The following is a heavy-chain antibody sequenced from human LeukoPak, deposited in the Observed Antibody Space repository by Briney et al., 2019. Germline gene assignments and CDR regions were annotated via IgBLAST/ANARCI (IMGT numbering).Heavy chain of an antibody. CDR3: VSKLVGQDAFDI. CDR2: ISSSSSYI. V-gene: IGHV3-21*01. D-gene: IGHD1-26*01. CDR1: GFTFSSYS. J-gene: IGHJ3*02. Sequence: GGSLRLSCAASGFTFSSYSMNWVRQAPGKGLEWVSSISSSSSYIYYADSVKGRFTISRDNAKNSLYLQMNSLRAEDTAVYYCVSKLVGQDAFDIWGQGTMVTVSS.